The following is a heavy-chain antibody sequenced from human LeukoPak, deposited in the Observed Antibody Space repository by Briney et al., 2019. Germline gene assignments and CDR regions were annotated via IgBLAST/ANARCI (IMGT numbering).Heavy chain of an antibody. V-gene: IGHV3-21*01. CDR1: GFTFSSYS. Sequence: GGSLRLSYAASGFTFSSYSMNWVRQAPGKGLEWVSSISSSSSYIYYADSVKGRFTISRDNAKNSLYLQMNSLGAEDTAVYYCARDLLELPLGNWFDPWGQGTLVTVSS. D-gene: IGHD1-7*01. CDR3: ARDLLELPLGNWFDP. CDR2: ISSSSSYI. J-gene: IGHJ5*02.